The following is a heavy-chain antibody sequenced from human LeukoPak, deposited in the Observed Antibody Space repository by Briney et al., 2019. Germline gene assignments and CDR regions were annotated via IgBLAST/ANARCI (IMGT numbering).Heavy chain of an antibody. D-gene: IGHD5-24*01. CDR1: GFTFSDSY. Sequence: PGGPLRLSCAASGFTFSDSYMSWIRQTPGKGLEWLSYISSSSSDTNYADSVKGRFTISRDNAKNSLYLQMNSLRAEDTAVYYCARGSRTIELGDDYWGQGTLVTVSS. V-gene: IGHV3-11*06. CDR3: ARGSRTIELGDDY. J-gene: IGHJ4*02. CDR2: ISSSSSDT.